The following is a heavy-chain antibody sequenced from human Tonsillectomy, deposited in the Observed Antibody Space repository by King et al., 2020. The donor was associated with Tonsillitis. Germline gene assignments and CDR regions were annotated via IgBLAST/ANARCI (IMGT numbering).Heavy chain of an antibody. CDR1: GFTVSNNY. CDR2: IYNGGST. J-gene: IGHJ6*02. V-gene: IGHV3-53*04. CDR3: ASGAAYDYYGMDV. D-gene: IGHD1-26*01. Sequence: QLVQSGGGLVQPGGSLRLSCAASGFTVSNNYMSWVRQAPGKGLEWVSVIYNGGSTYYADSVKGRFTISRHNSKNTLYLQMNSLRAEDTAVYYCASGAAYDYYGMDVWGQGTTVTVSS.